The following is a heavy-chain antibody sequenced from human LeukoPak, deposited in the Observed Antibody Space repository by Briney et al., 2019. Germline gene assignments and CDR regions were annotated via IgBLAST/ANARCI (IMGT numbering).Heavy chain of an antibody. CDR1: GFTFGSCS. CDR2: ISTSSSTI. J-gene: IGHJ4*02. Sequence: GGSLRLSCAASGFTFGSCSMNWVRQAPGKGLEWISYISTSSSTIYYADSVKGRFTISRDNAKNSLYLQMNSLRADDTAVYYCARWGTTTNWGQGTLVTVSS. CDR3: ARWGTTTN. V-gene: IGHV3-48*01. D-gene: IGHD1-26*01.